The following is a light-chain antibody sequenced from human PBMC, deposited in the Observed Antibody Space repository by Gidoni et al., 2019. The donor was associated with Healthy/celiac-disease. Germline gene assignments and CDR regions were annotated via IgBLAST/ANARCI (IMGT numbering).Light chain of an antibody. CDR2: AAS. V-gene: IGKV1-39*01. Sequence: RQMDQSQSTLSASVEDRVTITCRASQSISSYLNWYQQKPGQAPKLLIYAASSLQSGVPSRFSGSGSGTDFTLTISSLQPEDFATYYCQQCYSTPFTFGPGTKVDIK. J-gene: IGKJ3*01. CDR3: QQCYSTPFT. CDR1: QSISSY.